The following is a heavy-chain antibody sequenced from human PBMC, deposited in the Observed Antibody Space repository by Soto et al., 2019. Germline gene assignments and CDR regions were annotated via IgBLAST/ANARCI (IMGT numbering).Heavy chain of an antibody. CDR1: GFTFSSHT. Sequence: PGGSLRLSCAASGFTFSSHTMNWVRQAPGKGLEWISYITSTSSTKNYADSVKGRFTISRDNANNSLYLQMNSLRDEDTAVYYCARRISMVRGPYYYYGLDVWGQGTTVTVSS. V-gene: IGHV3-48*02. D-gene: IGHD3-10*01. CDR3: ARRISMVRGPYYYYGLDV. J-gene: IGHJ6*02. CDR2: ITSTSSTK.